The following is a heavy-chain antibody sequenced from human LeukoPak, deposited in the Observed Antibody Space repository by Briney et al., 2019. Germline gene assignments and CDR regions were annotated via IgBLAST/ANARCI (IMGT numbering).Heavy chain of an antibody. CDR2: ISSSSSYI. D-gene: IGHD6-19*01. Sequence: PGGSLRLSCAASGFTFSSYSMTWVRQAPGKGLEWVSSISSSSSYIYYADSVKGRFTISRDNAKNSLYLQMNSLRAEDTAVYYCAKVPNYKYSSGLAGDSDYWGQGTLVTVSS. CDR3: AKVPNYKYSSGLAGDSDY. J-gene: IGHJ4*02. V-gene: IGHV3-21*04. CDR1: GFTFSSYS.